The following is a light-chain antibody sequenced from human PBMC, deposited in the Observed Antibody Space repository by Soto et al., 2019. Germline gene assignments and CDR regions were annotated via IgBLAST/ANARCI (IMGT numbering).Light chain of an antibody. J-gene: IGKJ4*01. Sequence: AIQLTQSPSSLSASLGDRVTITCRTSQGISSALAWYRQRPGKAPELLIYDVSTLASRVTSRFRGSGSGTDFTLTISGLQPEDFATYYCQQFSTYPLTFGGGTKVEIK. CDR1: QGISSA. V-gene: IGKV1-13*02. CDR2: DVS. CDR3: QQFSTYPLT.